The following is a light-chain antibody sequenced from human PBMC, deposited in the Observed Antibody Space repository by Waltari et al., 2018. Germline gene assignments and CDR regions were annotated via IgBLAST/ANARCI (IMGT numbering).Light chain of an antibody. J-gene: IGKJ2*03. V-gene: IGKV1-6*01. CDR2: AAS. CDR1: QDINKD. Sequence: IQMTQSPSSLSASVGARVPVTCRASQDINKDLSWYQQKPGKAPTLLIYAASSLQRGVSSRFSGSGSGTDFTLTISSLQPEDVSTFYCQQDYTTPYSFGQGTAVEIK. CDR3: QQDYTTPYS.